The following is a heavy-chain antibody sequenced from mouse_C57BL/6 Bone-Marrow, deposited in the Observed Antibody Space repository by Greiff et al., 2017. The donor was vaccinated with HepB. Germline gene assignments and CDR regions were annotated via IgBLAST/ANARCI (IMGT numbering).Heavy chain of an antibody. CDR2: IYPGSGST. V-gene: IGHV1-55*01. D-gene: IGHD3-3*01. Sequence: VQLQQPGAELVKPGASVKMSCKASGYTFTSYWITWVTQRPGQGLEWIGDIYPGSGSTNYNETFKSKATLTVDTSSSTAYMQLNSLTSEDSAVYYYARQGRPWYFDVWGKGTTVTVSS. CDR1: GYTFTSYW. J-gene: IGHJ1*03. CDR3: ARQGRPWYFDV.